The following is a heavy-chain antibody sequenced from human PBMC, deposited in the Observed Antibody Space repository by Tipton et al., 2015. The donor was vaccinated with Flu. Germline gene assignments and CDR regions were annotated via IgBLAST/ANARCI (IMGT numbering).Heavy chain of an antibody. CDR3: ASKVANWGVWEPLDY. CDR2: INHSGST. D-gene: IGHD7-27*01. CDR1: GGSFSGYY. J-gene: IGHJ4*02. V-gene: IGHV4-34*01. Sequence: TLSLTCAVYGGSFSGYYWSWICQPPGKGLEWIGEINHSGSTNYNPSLKSRVTISADTSKNQFSLKLSSVTAADTAVYYCASKVANWGVWEPLDYWGQGTLVTVSS.